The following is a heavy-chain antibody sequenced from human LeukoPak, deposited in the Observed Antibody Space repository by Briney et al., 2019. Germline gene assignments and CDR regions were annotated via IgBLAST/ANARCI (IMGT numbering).Heavy chain of an antibody. V-gene: IGHV2-5*02. J-gene: IGHJ3*02. CDR1: GFSLTTSGVG. D-gene: IGHD3-3*02. CDR2: IYWDDDK. Sequence: SGPTLVNPTQTLTLTCTFSGFSLTTSGVGVGWIRQPPGKALEWLALIYWDDDKRYSPSLKSRLTITKDTSKNQVVLTMTNMDPVDTATYYYAHTFYSRDAFDIWGQGTMVTVSS. CDR3: AHTFYSRDAFDI.